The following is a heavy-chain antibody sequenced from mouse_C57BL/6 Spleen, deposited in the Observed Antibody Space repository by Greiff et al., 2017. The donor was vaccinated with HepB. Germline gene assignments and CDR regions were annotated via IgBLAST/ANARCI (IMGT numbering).Heavy chain of an antibody. CDR2: FHPYNDDT. Sequence: VQLQQSGAELVKPGASVKMSCKASGYTLTTYHIEWTQQNHGKSLEWIGNFHPYNDDTKYNEKFKGKATLTLEKSSSTVYLALSRLSSDDSSVYCCARRANYYAMDYWGQGTSVTVSS. D-gene: IGHD3-1*01. CDR1: GYTLTTYH. V-gene: IGHV1-47*01. J-gene: IGHJ4*01. CDR3: ARRANYYAMDY.